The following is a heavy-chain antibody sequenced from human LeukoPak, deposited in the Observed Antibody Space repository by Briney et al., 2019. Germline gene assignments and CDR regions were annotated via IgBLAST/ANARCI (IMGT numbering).Heavy chain of an antibody. CDR2: ISYDGSNK. CDR3: AKPYGSRDPNFDH. D-gene: IGHD2-2*01. CDR1: GFTFSSYS. V-gene: IGHV3-30*18. J-gene: IGHJ4*02. Sequence: GGSLRLSCAASGFTFSSYSMNWVRQALGKGLEWVAVISYDGSNKYYADSVKGRFTISRDNSKDTLYLQMNTLRVEDTAVYYCAKPYGSRDPNFDHWGQGTLVTVSS.